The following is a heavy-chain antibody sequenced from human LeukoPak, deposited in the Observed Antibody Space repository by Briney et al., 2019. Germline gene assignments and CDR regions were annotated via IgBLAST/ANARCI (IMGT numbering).Heavy chain of an antibody. CDR1: GFTFSSYG. J-gene: IGHJ4*02. Sequence: GGSLRLSCAASGFTFSSYGMHWVRQAPGKGLEWVAFIRYDGSNKYYADSVKGRFTISRDNSKNTLYLQMNSLRAEDTAVYYCAKPGTPWYYSDYWGQGTLVTVSS. CDR2: IRYDGSNK. CDR3: AKPGTPWYYSDY. D-gene: IGHD1-1*01. V-gene: IGHV3-30*02.